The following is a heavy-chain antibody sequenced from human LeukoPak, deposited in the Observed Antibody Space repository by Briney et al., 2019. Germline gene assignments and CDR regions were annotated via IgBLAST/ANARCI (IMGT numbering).Heavy chain of an antibody. J-gene: IGHJ3*02. D-gene: IGHD3-10*01. CDR3: ARVPVDYYASGTYSSDTFDI. Sequence: PSETLSLTCTVSGGSISSYYWSWIRQPAGKGLEWIGRISTSGSTNYNPSLKSRVTISVDTSKNQFSLKLNSVTAADTAVYYCARVPVDYYASGTYSSDTFDIWGQGTMVTVSS. CDR2: ISTSGST. V-gene: IGHV4-4*07. CDR1: GGSISSYY.